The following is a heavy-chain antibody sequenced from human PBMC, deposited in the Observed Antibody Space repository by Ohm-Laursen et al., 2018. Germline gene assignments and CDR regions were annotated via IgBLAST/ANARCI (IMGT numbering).Heavy chain of an antibody. CDR3: ARDWSPQAAAGGLGIDY. Sequence: GASVKVSCNASGYTFTGYYMHWVRQAPGQGLEGMGWINPNSGDTNYAQKFQGRVTMTRDTFISTAYMELSRLRSDDTAVYYCARDWSPQAAAGGLGIDYWGQGTLVTVSS. CDR2: INPNSGDT. D-gene: IGHD6-13*01. CDR1: GYTFTGYY. V-gene: IGHV1-2*02. J-gene: IGHJ4*02.